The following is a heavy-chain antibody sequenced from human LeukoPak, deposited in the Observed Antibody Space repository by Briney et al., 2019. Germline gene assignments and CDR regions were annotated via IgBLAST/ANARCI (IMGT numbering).Heavy chain of an antibody. CDR3: ARDIYSTLDY. CDR1: GGSFSGYY. Sequence: SETLSLTCAVYGGSFSGYYWSWIRQPPGKGLEWIGEINHSGSTNYNPSLKSRVTISVGTSKNQFSLKLSSVTAADTAVYYCARDIYSTLDYWGQGTLVTVSS. J-gene: IGHJ4*02. V-gene: IGHV4-34*01. D-gene: IGHD6-13*01. CDR2: INHSGST.